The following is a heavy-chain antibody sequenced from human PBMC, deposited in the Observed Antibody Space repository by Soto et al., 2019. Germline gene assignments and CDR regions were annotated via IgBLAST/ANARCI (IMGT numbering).Heavy chain of an antibody. Sequence: SVKVSFKASGGTFSSYAISWVRQAPGQGLEWMGGIIPIFGTANYAQKFQGRVTITADESTSTAYMELSSLRSEDTAVYYCARDQKIDYYYYGMGVWGQGTTVTVSS. J-gene: IGHJ6*02. CDR3: ARDQKIDYYYYGMGV. CDR1: GGTFSSYA. CDR2: IIPIFGTA. V-gene: IGHV1-69*13. D-gene: IGHD3-22*01.